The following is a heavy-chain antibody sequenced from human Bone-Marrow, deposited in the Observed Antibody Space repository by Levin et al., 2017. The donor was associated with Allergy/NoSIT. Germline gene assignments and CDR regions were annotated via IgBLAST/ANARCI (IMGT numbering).Heavy chain of an antibody. Sequence: AGGSLRLSCSASGFVFSDFAMSWVRQAPGKGLEWVSTVNDDGVGTYYANSARGRFTVSRDSFKNIVYLQMNDLRAEDTAIYFCAKNDGQRTGDYNFDYWGQGTLVTVSS. CDR2: VNDDGVGT. CDR3: AKNDGQRTGDYNFDY. CDR1: GFVFSDFA. D-gene: IGHD3-10*01. V-gene: IGHV3-23*01. J-gene: IGHJ4*02.